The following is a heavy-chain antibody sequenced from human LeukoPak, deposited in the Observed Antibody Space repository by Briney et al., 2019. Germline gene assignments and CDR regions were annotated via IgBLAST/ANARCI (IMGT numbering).Heavy chain of an antibody. CDR3: TRDYYDSSGLPFDY. CDR1: GFTFAFRSYW. V-gene: IGHV3-74*01. J-gene: IGHJ4*02. D-gene: IGHD3-22*01. Sequence: GGSPRLSCTASGFTFAFRSYWMHWVRQAPGKGLVWISRIDNDGSDTIYADSVKGRFTISRDNAKNTLYLQMNSLRAEDTALYYCTRDYYDSSGLPFDYWGQGTLVTVSS. CDR2: IDNDGSDT.